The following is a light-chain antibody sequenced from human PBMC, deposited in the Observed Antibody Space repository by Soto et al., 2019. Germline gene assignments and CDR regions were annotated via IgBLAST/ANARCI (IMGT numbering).Light chain of an antibody. V-gene: IGLV2-8*01. Sequence: QSVLTQPPSASESPGQSVTISCTGTSGDIGGYDYVSWYQQHPGKAPKLMIYEVTKRPLGVPDRFSGSKSGNTASLTVSGLQAEDEADYYCSSYAGSNNPYVFVTGTKVTVL. CDR3: SSYAGSNNPYV. J-gene: IGLJ1*01. CDR2: EVT. CDR1: SGDIGGYDY.